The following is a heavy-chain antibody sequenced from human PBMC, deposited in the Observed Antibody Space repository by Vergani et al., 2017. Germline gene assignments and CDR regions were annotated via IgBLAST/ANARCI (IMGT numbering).Heavy chain of an antibody. CDR2: IIPMFGTA. J-gene: IGHJ6*03. V-gene: IGHV1-69*01. D-gene: IGHD6-13*01. CDR3: ARGSSSRRDYYYMDV. CDR1: GGTFSSYA. Sequence: QVQLVQSGAEVKKPGSSVKVSCKASGGTFSSYAISWVRQAPGQGLEWMGGIIPMFGTANYAQKFQGRVTITADESMSTAYMELSSLRPEDTAVYYCARGSSSRRDYYYMDVWGKGTTVTVSS.